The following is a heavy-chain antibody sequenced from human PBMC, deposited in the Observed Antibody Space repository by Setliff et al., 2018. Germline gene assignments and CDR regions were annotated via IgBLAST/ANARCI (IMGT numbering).Heavy chain of an antibody. V-gene: IGHV3-48*03. Sequence: GGSLRLSCAASGFTFSNYEMNWVRQAPGKGLEWVSYINSGGSLIYYADSVKGRFTISRDNAKSSLYLQMNSLRAEDTAVYYCVRTVVPGYHFDSWGQGTLVTVSS. D-gene: IGHD3-10*01. CDR3: VRTVVPGYHFDS. CDR2: INSGGSLI. CDR1: GFTFSNYE. J-gene: IGHJ4*02.